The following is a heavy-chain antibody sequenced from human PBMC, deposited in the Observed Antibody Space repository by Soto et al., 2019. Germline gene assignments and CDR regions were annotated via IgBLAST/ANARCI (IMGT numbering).Heavy chain of an antibody. V-gene: IGHV3-48*01. CDR2: ISLSSSTI. Sequence: EVQLVESGGGLVQPGGSLRLSCAASGFTFSSYNMNWVRQAPGKGLEWISDISLSSSTIFYADSVKGRFTISRDTAKNSLYRQMNSLRAEDTAVYYCARDSRNSSYYMDVGGKGTTVTVSS. CDR3: ARDSRNSSYYMDV. CDR1: GFTFSSYN. J-gene: IGHJ6*03.